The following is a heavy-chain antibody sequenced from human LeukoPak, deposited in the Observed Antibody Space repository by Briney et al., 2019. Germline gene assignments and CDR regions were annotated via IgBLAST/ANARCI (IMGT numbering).Heavy chain of an antibody. Sequence: GGSLRLSCAASGFSFSDHYMDWVRQAPGKGLEWVGRIRNKANSYTTEYAASVKGRFTISRDDSKNSMYLQMNSLKIEDTAVYYCAREPMVRDFNWFDPWGQGTLVTVSS. CDR1: GFSFSDHY. CDR3: AREPMVRDFNWFDP. D-gene: IGHD3-10*01. V-gene: IGHV3-72*01. CDR2: IRNKANSYTT. J-gene: IGHJ5*02.